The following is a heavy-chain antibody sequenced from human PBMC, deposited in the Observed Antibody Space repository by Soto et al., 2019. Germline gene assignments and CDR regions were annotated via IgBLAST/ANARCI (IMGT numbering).Heavy chain of an antibody. CDR2: INWNGGST. D-gene: IGHD5-12*01. Sequence: GGSLRLSCAASGFTFSSYAMSWVRQAPGKGLEWVSGINWNGGSTGYADSVKGRFAISRDNAKNSLYLQMNSLRAEDTALYYCARVPPGGYSGYDSAFDIWGQGTMVTVSS. CDR3: ARVPPGGYSGYDSAFDI. V-gene: IGHV3-20*04. CDR1: GFTFSSYA. J-gene: IGHJ3*02.